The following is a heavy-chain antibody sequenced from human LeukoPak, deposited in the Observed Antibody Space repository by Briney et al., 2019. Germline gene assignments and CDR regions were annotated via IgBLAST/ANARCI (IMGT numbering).Heavy chain of an antibody. CDR3: AKDMGWRATTVTSYFDY. V-gene: IGHV3-9*01. D-gene: IGHD4-17*01. CDR2: ISWNSGSI. CDR1: GFTFDDYA. J-gene: IGHJ4*02. Sequence: GGSLRLSCAASGFTFDDYAMHWVRQAPGKGLESVSGISWNSGSIGYADSVKGRFTIFRDNAKNSLYLQMNSLRAEDTALYYCAKDMGWRATTVTSYFDYWGQGTLVTVSS.